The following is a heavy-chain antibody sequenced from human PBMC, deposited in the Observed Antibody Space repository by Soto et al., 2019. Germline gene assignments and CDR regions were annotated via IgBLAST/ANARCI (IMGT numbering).Heavy chain of an antibody. CDR1: GCSFSFYG. Sequence: AAVKVSCKSSGCSFSFYGIIGVRQTPGRGVEWMGWINPSDGNRNFAQKFEDRVTMTTATSTNTVFLELRSLKSDDTAIYYCARDRLRGYDSSGFYSWGQGTMVTVS. CDR3: ARDRLRGYDSSGFYS. V-gene: IGHV1-18*01. J-gene: IGHJ4*02. D-gene: IGHD3-22*01. CDR2: INPSDGNR.